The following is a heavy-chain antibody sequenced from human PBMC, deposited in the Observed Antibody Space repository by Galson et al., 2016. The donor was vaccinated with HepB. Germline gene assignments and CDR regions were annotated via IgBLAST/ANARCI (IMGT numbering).Heavy chain of an antibody. CDR3: AKDGLSPDSDWYPYSDSYYYYGMDV. CDR1: GFTFSSCA. Sequence: SLRLSCAASGFTFSSCAMGWVRQAPGKGLEWVSDISGRGGRTNYADSLKGRLTISRDNFKHTLYLQMNSLRAEDTAVYYCAKDGLSPDSDWYPYSDSYYYYGMDVWGKGTTVTVSS. D-gene: IGHD3-9*01. V-gene: IGHV3-23*01. CDR2: ISGRGGRT. J-gene: IGHJ6*04.